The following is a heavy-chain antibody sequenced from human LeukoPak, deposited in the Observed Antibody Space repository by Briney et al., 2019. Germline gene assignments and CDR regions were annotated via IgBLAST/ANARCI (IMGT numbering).Heavy chain of an antibody. V-gene: IGHV4-4*07. D-gene: IGHD6-19*01. Sequence: SETLSLTCTVSGGSISSYYWSWIRQPAGKGLEWIGRIYTSGSTNYNPSLKSRVTMSVDTSKNQFSLQLNSVTPEDTAVYYCAREPHGTGLLFDYWGRGTLVTVSS. CDR3: AREPHGTGLLFDY. CDR1: GGSISSYY. CDR2: IYTSGST. J-gene: IGHJ4*02.